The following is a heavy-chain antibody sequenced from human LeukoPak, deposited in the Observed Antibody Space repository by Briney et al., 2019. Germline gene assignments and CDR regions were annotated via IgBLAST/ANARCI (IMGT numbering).Heavy chain of an antibody. D-gene: IGHD3-16*01. CDR1: GFTVSSNY. CDR3: AKDIYAKYEGNAFDI. V-gene: IGHV3-53*01. Sequence: GGSLRLSCAASGFTVSSNYMSWVRQAPGKGLEWVSVIYSGGSTYYADSVKGRFTISRDNSKNTLYLQMNSLRAEDTAVYYCAKDIYAKYEGNAFDIWGQGTMVTVSS. CDR2: IYSGGST. J-gene: IGHJ3*02.